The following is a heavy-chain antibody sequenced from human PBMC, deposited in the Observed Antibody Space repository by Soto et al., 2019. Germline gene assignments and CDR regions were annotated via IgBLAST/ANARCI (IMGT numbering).Heavy chain of an antibody. CDR3: ARDFRYGDSPTFDH. CDR1: GFTFSSYG. D-gene: IGHD4-17*01. J-gene: IGHJ4*02. V-gene: IGHV3-33*01. CDR2: IWYDGSNE. Sequence: LRLSCVASGFTFSSYGMHWVRQAPGKGLEWVAVIWYDGSNEYYADSVKGRFTISRDNSKNTLYLQMNSLRAEDTAVYYCARDFRYGDSPTFDHWGQGTLVTVSS.